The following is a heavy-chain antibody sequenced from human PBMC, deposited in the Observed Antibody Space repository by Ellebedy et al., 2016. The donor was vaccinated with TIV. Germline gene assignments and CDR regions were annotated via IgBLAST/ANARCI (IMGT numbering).Heavy chain of an antibody. CDR3: AKTRGIGSGWPLGY. V-gene: IGHV1-46*01. J-gene: IGHJ4*02. CDR2: INPSGGST. Sequence: ASVKVSXXASGYTFTSSYMHWVRQAPGQGLEWMGIINPSGGSTSYAQKFQGRVTMTRDTSTSTVYMDLSSLRSEDTAVYYCAKTRGIGSGWPLGYWGQGTLVTVSS. CDR1: GYTFTSSY. D-gene: IGHD6-19*01.